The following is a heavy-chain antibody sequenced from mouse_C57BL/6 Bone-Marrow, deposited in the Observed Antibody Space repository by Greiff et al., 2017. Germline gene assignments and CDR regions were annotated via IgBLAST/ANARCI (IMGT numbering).Heavy chain of an antibody. Sequence: VKLVESGAELVKPGASVKLSCKASGYTFTEYTIHWVKQRSGQGLEWIGWFYPGSGSIKYNEKFKDKATLTADKSSSTVYMELSRLTSEDSAVYFCARHNYDGVYFDYWGQGTTLTVSS. V-gene: IGHV1-62-2*01. CDR2: FYPGSGSI. CDR3: ARHNYDGVYFDY. CDR1: GYTFTEYT. D-gene: IGHD2-4*01. J-gene: IGHJ2*01.